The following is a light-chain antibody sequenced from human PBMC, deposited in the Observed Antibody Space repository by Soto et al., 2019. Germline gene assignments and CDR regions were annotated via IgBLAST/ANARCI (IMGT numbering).Light chain of an antibody. CDR3: HQYDTYSWT. CDR1: QGISGW. CDR2: EAS. Sequence: DIQMTQSPSTLSASVGDTVTITCRAGQGISGWLAWYQQKPGRAPNLLIYEASTLESGVPSRFSGSGSGTEFTLTISSLHPDDFATYYCHQYDTYSWTFGQGTKVEIK. V-gene: IGKV1-5*03. J-gene: IGKJ1*01.